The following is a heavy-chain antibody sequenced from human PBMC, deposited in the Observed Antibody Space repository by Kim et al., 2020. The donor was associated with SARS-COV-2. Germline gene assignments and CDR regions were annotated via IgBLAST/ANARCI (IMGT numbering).Heavy chain of an antibody. J-gene: IGHJ5*02. D-gene: IGHD2-15*01. CDR1: GFTFSDFW. CDR2: IKSDGSDT. V-gene: IGHV3-74*01. CDR3: TRGSFQQGFDP. Sequence: GSLRLSCEASGFTFSDFWMNWVRQGPGKGLIWVSRIKSDGSDTHYADSVKGRFTISRDNAKNTLHLQMNSLGVEDTAIYYCTRGSFQQGFDPWGQGTLVTVSS.